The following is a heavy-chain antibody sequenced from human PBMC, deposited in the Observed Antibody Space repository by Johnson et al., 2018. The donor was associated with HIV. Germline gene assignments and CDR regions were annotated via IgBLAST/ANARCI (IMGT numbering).Heavy chain of an antibody. V-gene: IGHV3-11*04. CDR2: ISTSGGGI. J-gene: IGHJ3*02. Sequence: VQLVESGGSLVKPGGSMRLSCAASGFTFTDYYMTWIRQAPGQGLEWVSHISTSGGGIYYADSVKGRFTLSRDNARNSLYLQMHSLRAEDTAVYYCARVRYSSGWPIYAFDIWGHGTMVTVSA. CDR3: ARVRYSSGWPIYAFDI. CDR1: GFTFTDYY. D-gene: IGHD6-19*01.